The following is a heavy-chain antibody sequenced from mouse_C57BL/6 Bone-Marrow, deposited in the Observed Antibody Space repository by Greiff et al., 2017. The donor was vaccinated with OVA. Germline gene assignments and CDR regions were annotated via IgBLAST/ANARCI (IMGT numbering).Heavy chain of an antibody. CDR2: INPNYGTT. Sequence: VQLQQSGPELVKPGASVKISCKASGYSFTDYNMNWVKQSNGKSLEWIGVINPNYGTTSYNQKFKGKATLTVDQSSSTAYMQLNSLTAEDSAVYYCARGGIRSSYAWFAYWGQGTLVTVSA. CDR1: GYSFTDYN. CDR3: ARGGIRSSYAWFAY. V-gene: IGHV1-39*01. D-gene: IGHD1-1*01. J-gene: IGHJ3*01.